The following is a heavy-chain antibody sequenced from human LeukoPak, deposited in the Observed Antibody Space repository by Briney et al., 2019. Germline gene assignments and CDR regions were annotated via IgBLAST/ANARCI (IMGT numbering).Heavy chain of an antibody. CDR3: AREPPGGGFDY. D-gene: IGHD3-16*01. CDR2: IYSGGNT. V-gene: IGHV3-66*01. J-gene: IGHJ4*02. Sequence: GGSLRLSCTASGFTVSSDYMSWVRQAPGKGLEWVSVIYSGGNTYYADSVKGRFTISRDNSKNTLYLQMNSLRAEDTAVYYCAREPPGGGFDYWGQGTLVTVSS. CDR1: GFTVSSDY.